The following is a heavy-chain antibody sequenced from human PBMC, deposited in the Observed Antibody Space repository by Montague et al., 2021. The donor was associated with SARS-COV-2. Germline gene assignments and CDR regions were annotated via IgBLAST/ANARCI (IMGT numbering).Heavy chain of an antibody. V-gene: IGHV4-4*07. CDR3: ARDVVAAPGTFYY. Sequence: SETLSLTCTVSGDSISYFYWSWIRQPAGKGLEWIGRVSASGSTNYNPSLNSRVTMSVDTSKKQFSLRLSPVTAADTAVYYCARDVVAAPGTFYYWGQGTLVTGSS. CDR1: GDSISYFY. D-gene: IGHD6-13*01. CDR2: VSASGST. J-gene: IGHJ4*02.